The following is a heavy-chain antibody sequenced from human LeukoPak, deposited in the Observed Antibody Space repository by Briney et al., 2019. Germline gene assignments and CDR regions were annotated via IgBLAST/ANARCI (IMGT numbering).Heavy chain of an antibody. CDR1: GFTFRNYG. Sequence: GRSLRLSCAASGFTFRNYGMHWVRQAPGKGLEWVAFISYDGSIKYYGDFLKGRFSVSRDNPKNTLNLQMNSLSAEDTAVYYCAKSGTVLMVYSIGLGDALDMWGQGTVVTVSS. J-gene: IGHJ3*02. CDR2: ISYDGSIK. D-gene: IGHD2-8*01. CDR3: AKSGTVLMVYSIGLGDALDM. V-gene: IGHV3-30*18.